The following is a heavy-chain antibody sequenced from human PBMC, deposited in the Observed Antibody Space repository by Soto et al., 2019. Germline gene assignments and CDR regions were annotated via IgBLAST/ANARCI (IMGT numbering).Heavy chain of an antibody. D-gene: IGHD4-4*01. V-gene: IGHV3-23*01. CDR3: AKSTGDTWTTHYFDY. J-gene: IGHJ4*02. CDR1: GFTFSIYS. Sequence: EVQLLESGGGLVQPGGSLTLSCAACGFTFSIYSMSWVRQAPGKGLEWVSGISGTGGSKHYADSVRGRFAISRDNFKDTLFLYMNSLRAEDTAVYYCAKSTGDTWTTHYFDYWGKGILVTVSS. CDR2: ISGTGGSK.